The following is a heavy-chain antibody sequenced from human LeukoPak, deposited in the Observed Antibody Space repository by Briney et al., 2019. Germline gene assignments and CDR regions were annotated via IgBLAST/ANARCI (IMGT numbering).Heavy chain of an antibody. CDR2: IYYSGSTNY. V-gene: IGHV4-59*08. CDR3: ARHGGGYSFDY. D-gene: IGHD5-24*01. Sequence: SETPSLTCTVSGGSISRYYWTWIRQPPGKGLEWIGYIYYSGSTNYNYNPSLKSRVTISLDTSNNQFSLKLSSVTAADAAMYYCARHGGGYSFDYWGQGTLVTVSS. CDR1: GGSISRYY. J-gene: IGHJ4*02.